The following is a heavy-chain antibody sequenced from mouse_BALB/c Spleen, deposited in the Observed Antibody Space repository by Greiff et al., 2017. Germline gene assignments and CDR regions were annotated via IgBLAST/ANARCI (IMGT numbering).Heavy chain of an antibody. CDR1: GFTFSSFG. CDR3: ARHGARYYAMDD. D-gene: IGHD3-1*01. Sequence: EVMLVESGGGLVQPGGSRKLSCAASGFTFSSFGMHWVRQAPEKGLEWVAYISSGGGSTYYPDTVKGRFTISRDNAKNTLYLQMSSLKSEDTAMYYCARHGARYYAMDDWGQGTSVTVSS. J-gene: IGHJ4*01. V-gene: IGHV5-17*03. CDR2: ISSGGGST.